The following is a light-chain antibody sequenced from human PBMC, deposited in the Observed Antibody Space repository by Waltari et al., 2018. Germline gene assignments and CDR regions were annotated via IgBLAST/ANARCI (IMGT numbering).Light chain of an antibody. CDR1: ALPKKN. CDR2: EDD. V-gene: IGLV3-10*01. CDR3: YSVDNSGTPV. J-gene: IGLJ2*01. Sequence: SYELTQPPSVSVSPGQTARITCSGDALPKKNAYWYQQKSGQVPVLVIYEDDKRPSGIPGRFSGSSSGTMATLTISGAQVEDEADYYCYSVDNSGTPVFGGGTKLTVL.